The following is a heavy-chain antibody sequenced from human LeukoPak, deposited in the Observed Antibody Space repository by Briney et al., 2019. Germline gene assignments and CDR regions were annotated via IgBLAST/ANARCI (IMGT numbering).Heavy chain of an antibody. V-gene: IGHV5-51*01. CDR2: IYPGDSHT. Sequence: GESLKISCKGSGYRFTNYWIGWVRQMPGKGLEWMGIIYPGDSHTRYSPSFQGQVTISADKSFSTAYLQWTSLKASDTAIYYCARHEVGPTLRHWHIDLWGRGTLVTVSS. D-gene: IGHD1-26*01. CDR1: GYRFTNYW. J-gene: IGHJ2*01. CDR3: ARHEVGPTLRHWHIDL.